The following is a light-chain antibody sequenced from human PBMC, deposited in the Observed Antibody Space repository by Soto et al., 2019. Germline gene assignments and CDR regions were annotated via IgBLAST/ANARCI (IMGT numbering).Light chain of an antibody. CDR1: QSVNNF. CDR2: DAS. J-gene: IGKJ1*01. V-gene: IGKV3-11*01. Sequence: EILLTQSPATLSLSPGERATLSCRASQSVNNFLAWYQQKPGQAPRLLIYDASNRATGIPARFSGSGSGTDFTLTISSLEPEDVAVYYCQQRGNRPPWTFGQGTKVDIK. CDR3: QQRGNRPPWT.